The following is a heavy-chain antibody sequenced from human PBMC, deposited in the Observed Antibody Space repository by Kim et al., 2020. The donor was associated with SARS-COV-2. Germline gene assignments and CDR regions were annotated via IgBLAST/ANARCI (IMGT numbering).Heavy chain of an antibody. D-gene: IGHD6-13*01. CDR2: ISSSGSTI. Sequence: GGSLRLSCAASGFTFSSYEMNWFRQAPGKGLEWVSYISSSGSTIYYADSVKGRFTISRDNAKNSLYLQMNSLRAEDTAVYYCARDPYSSSYNYYGMDVWGQGTTVTVSS. J-gene: IGHJ6*02. V-gene: IGHV3-48*03. CDR1: GFTFSSYE. CDR3: ARDPYSSSYNYYGMDV.